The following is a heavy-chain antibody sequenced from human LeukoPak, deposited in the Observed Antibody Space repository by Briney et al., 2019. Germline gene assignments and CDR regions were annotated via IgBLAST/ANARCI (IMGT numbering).Heavy chain of an antibody. V-gene: IGHV1-69*13. CDR2: IIPIFGTA. CDR3: ARDSCPSGGSCYSGPYYYYYMDV. J-gene: IGHJ6*03. CDR1: GGTFSSYA. Sequence: SVKVSCKASGGTFSSYAISWVRQAPGQGLEWMGGIIPIFGTANYAQKFQGRVTITADESTSTAYMELSSLRSEDTAVYYCARDSCPSGGSCYSGPYYYYYMDVWGKGTTVTISS. D-gene: IGHD2-15*01.